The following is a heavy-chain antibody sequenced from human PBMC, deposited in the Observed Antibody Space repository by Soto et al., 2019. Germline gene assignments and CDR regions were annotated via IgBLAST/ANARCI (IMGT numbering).Heavy chain of an antibody. CDR2: IYYSGNT. J-gene: IGHJ4*02. D-gene: IGHD6-6*01. Sequence: ASETLSLTCTVSGDSISTADYYWNWIRQPPGKGLEWIGYIYYSGNTYYIPSLKSRVTISVDTSKNQISLKLNSVTAADTAVYYCARGIYSTSSFFDSWGQGTLVTVSS. V-gene: IGHV4-30-4*01. CDR1: GDSISTADYY. CDR3: ARGIYSTSSFFDS.